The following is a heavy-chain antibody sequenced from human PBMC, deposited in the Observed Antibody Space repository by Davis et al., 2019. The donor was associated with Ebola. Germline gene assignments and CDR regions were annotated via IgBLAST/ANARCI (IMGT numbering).Heavy chain of an antibody. J-gene: IGHJ4*02. Sequence: GESLKISCAASGFTFTGYWMHWVRQAPGKGLVWVSHINGDGSRNAYADSVKGRFTISRDNARNTLYLQMNSLRAEDTAVYYCAKVPYSSSWYAFDYWGQGTLVTVSS. V-gene: IGHV3-74*01. D-gene: IGHD6-13*01. CDR1: GFTFTGYW. CDR2: INGDGSRN. CDR3: AKVPYSSSWYAFDY.